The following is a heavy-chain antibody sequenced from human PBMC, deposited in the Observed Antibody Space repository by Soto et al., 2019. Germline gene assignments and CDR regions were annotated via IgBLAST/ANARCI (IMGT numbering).Heavy chain of an antibody. CDR2: VKSKVYGGTI. Sequence: PFKLLEFFGRVKSKVYGGTIDWAAPVKGRFTISRDDSKDTVHLQMNSLKSEDTAVYYCTAHLPTPIRQVDHWGRGTLVPVSS. J-gene: IGHJ4*02. CDR3: TAHLPTPIRQVDH. V-gene: IGHV3-15*07. D-gene: IGHD2-15*01.